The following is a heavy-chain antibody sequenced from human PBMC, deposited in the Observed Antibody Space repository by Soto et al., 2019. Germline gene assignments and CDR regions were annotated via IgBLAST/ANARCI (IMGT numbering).Heavy chain of an antibody. D-gene: IGHD2-2*01. J-gene: IGHJ4*02. CDR1: GGSISSSSW. Sequence: SETLSLTCAVSGGSISSSSWWGLVRQPPGKGLEWIGEIYHSGSTNYNPSLKSRVTISVDKSKNQFSLKLSSVTAADTAVYYCARSSSTSCYYYYWGQGTLVTVSS. V-gene: IGHV4-4*02. CDR3: ARSSSTSCYYYY. CDR2: IYHSGST.